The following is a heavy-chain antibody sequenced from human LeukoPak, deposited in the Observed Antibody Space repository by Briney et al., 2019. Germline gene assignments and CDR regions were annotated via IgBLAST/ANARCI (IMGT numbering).Heavy chain of an antibody. Sequence: PSETLSLTCTVSGGSISSYHWNWIRQAPGKALEWIGYIYSSGSTSYNPSLKSRVTISVDMSKNQFSLKLSSVIAADTAVYYCARETGATVFDYWGQGALVAVSP. V-gene: IGHV4-59*01. CDR2: IYSSGST. CDR1: GGSISSYH. D-gene: IGHD1-26*01. CDR3: ARETGATVFDY. J-gene: IGHJ4*02.